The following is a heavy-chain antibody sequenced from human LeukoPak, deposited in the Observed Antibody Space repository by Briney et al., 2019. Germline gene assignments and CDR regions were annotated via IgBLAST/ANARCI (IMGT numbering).Heavy chain of an antibody. CDR3: ARLSQTPDYYTLGGYYYLGY. CDR1: RDNFVNHD. D-gene: IGHD3-10*01. J-gene: IGHJ4*02. V-gene: IGHV1-8*01. CDR2: MNPNTGRT. Sequence: ASAKDSRKASRDNFVNHDINWIREDEGHGLEWMGWMNPNTGRTGYAQKFQGRITMTRDTSINTAYMELTNLRSEDTAIYYCARLSQTPDYYTLGGYYYLGYWGQGTPVTVSS.